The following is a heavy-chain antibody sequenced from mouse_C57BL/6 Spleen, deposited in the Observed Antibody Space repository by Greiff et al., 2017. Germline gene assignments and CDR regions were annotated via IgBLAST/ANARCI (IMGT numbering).Heavy chain of an antibody. V-gene: IGHV1-50*01. CDR1: GYTFTSYW. CDR3: ARQAYGGSQYYFDY. CDR2: IDPSDSYT. Sequence: QVQLQQPGAELVKPGASVKLSCKASGYTFTSYWMKWVKQRPGQGLEWIGEIDPSDSYTNYNQKFKGKATLTVDTSSSTAYMPLRSLTSEDSAVYSWARQAYGGSQYYFDYWGQGTTLSVSS. D-gene: IGHD1-1*01. J-gene: IGHJ2*01.